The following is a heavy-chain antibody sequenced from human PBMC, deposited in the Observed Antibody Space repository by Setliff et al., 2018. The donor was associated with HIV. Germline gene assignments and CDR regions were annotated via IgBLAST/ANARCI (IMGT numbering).Heavy chain of an antibody. Sequence: SETLSLTCAVYGGSFSGYYWSWIRQPPGKGLEWIGEINHSGSTNYNPSLNSRFTISVDTSKNQFSLKLRSVTAADTAVYYCARRRFVVVPTAPEADYWGQGTQVTVSS. CDR2: INHSGST. D-gene: IGHD2-2*01. V-gene: IGHV4-34*01. CDR1: GGSFSGYY. CDR3: ARRRFVVVPTAPEADY. J-gene: IGHJ4*02.